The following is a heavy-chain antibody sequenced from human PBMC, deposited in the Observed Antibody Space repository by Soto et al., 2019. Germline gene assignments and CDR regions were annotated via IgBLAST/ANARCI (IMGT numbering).Heavy chain of an antibody. Sequence: ASVKVSCKASGYTFTSYNINWVRQATGQGLEWMGWMNPNSGNTGYAQKFQGRVTMTRNTSISTAYMELSSLRSEDTAVYYCARGLYCSGGSCYFFDPWGQGTLVTVSS. CDR3: ARGLYCSGGSCYFFDP. CDR1: GYTFTSYN. V-gene: IGHV1-8*01. D-gene: IGHD2-15*01. CDR2: MNPNSGNT. J-gene: IGHJ5*02.